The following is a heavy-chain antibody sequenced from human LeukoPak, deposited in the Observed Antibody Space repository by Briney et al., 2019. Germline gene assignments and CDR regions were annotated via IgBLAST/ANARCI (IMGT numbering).Heavy chain of an antibody. CDR3: ARSFCSNGVCSLSGAYDI. CDR1: GLTFSSSW. J-gene: IGHJ3*02. D-gene: IGHD2-8*01. Sequence: GGSLRLSCAVSGLTFSSSWMDWVRQAPGKGLEWVSVIYRDGYIYDSDSTKGRFTISRDKSKNTVDLQMTSLRTGDTAIYYCARSFCSNGVCSLSGAYDIWGQGTMVTVAS. V-gene: IGHV3-53*01. CDR2: IYRDGYI.